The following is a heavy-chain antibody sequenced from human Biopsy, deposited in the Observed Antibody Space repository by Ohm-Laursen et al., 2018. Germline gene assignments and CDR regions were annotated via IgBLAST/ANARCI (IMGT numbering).Heavy chain of an antibody. CDR2: ITSSGDTT. V-gene: IGHV3-23*01. J-gene: IGHJ4*02. CDR3: AKDQGYYYDRSVYYYFDY. CDR1: GLTFSSYA. Sequence: GSLRLSCAASGLTFSSYAMSWVRQAPGKGLEWVSAITSSGDTTYYSDSVKGRFTISRDSSKSTLHLQMNSLRAEDTAVYYCAKDQGYYYDRSVYYYFDYWGQGTLVTVSS. D-gene: IGHD3-22*01.